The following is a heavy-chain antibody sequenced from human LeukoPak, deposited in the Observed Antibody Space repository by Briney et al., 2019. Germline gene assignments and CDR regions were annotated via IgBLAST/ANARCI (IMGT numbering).Heavy chain of an antibody. CDR2: IYTSGST. J-gene: IGHJ5*02. V-gene: IGHV4-4*07. D-gene: IGHD2-15*01. CDR1: GGSISSYY. CDR3: ARDLRYCSGGSCRFGWFDP. Sequence: SETLTLTCTVSGGSISSYYWSWIRQPAGKGLEWIGRIYTSGSTNYNPSLKSRVTMSVDTSKNQFSLKLSSVTAADTAVYYCARDLRYCSGGSCRFGWFDPWGQGTLVTVSS.